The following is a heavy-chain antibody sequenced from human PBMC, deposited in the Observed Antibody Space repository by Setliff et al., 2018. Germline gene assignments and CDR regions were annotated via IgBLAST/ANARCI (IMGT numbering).Heavy chain of an antibody. CDR1: GGSISSGSDY. Sequence: SETLSLTCSVSGGSISSGSDYWTWIRQPAGKGLEWIGHIYTSGSTNYNPSLKSRVTISVDASKNQLSLNLRSVTAADMAVYYCARAISGWYSAHYYYMDVWGKGTTVTVSS. CDR2: IYTSGST. CDR3: ARAISGWYSAHYYYMDV. D-gene: IGHD6-19*01. J-gene: IGHJ6*03. V-gene: IGHV4-61*09.